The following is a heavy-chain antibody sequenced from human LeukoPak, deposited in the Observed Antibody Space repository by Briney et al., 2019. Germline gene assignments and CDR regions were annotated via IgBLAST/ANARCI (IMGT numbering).Heavy chain of an antibody. V-gene: IGHV1-69*13. CDR1: GGTFSSYA. CDR3: ARAEYSSSWTLAGYYYYMDV. Sequence: SVKVSCKASGGTFSSYAISWVRQAPGQGLEWMGGIIPIFGKANYAQKFQGRVTITADESTSTAYMELSSLRSEDTAVYYCARAEYSSSWTLAGYYYYMDVWGKGTTVTISS. D-gene: IGHD6-13*01. J-gene: IGHJ6*03. CDR2: IIPIFGKA.